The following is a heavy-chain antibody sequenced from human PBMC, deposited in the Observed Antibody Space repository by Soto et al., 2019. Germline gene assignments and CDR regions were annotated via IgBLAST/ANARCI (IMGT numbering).Heavy chain of an antibody. CDR1: GYTFTSYA. J-gene: IGHJ6*02. V-gene: IGHV1-3*01. Sequence: ASVKVSCKASGYTFTSYAMQWVRQAPGQRLEWMGWINAGNGNTKYSQKFQGRVTITRDTSASTAYMELSSLRSEDTAVYYCARGYSYGEGMDVWGQGTPVTVYS. CDR2: INAGNGNT. D-gene: IGHD5-18*01. CDR3: ARGYSYGEGMDV.